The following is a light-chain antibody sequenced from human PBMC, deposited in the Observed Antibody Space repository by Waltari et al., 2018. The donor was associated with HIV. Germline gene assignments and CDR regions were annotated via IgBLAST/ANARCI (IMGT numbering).Light chain of an antibody. Sequence: DIQMTHSPSPLSASLRDRDPITCPASQSISSYLNWYQQKPGKAPKLLIYAASSLQSGVPSRFSGSGSGTDFTLTISSLQPEDFATYYCQQSYSTPTFGPGTKVEIK. V-gene: IGKV1-39*01. CDR3: QQSYSTPT. CDR1: QSISSY. CDR2: AAS. J-gene: IGKJ3*01.